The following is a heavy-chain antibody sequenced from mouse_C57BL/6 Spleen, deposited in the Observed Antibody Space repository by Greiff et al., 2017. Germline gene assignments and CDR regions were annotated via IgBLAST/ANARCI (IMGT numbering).Heavy chain of an antibody. V-gene: IGHV1-64*01. CDR3: ERLRGEYYAMDD. CDR2: IHPNSGST. D-gene: IGHD2-10*02. CDR1: GYTFTSYW. Sequence: QVQLQQPGAELVKPGASVKLSCKASGYTFTSYWMHWVKQRPGQGLEWIGMIHPNSGSTNYNEKFKSKATLTVDKATSTTYMQISSLTSEDSAVYYCERLRGEYYAMDDWGQGTTVTVSS. J-gene: IGHJ4*01.